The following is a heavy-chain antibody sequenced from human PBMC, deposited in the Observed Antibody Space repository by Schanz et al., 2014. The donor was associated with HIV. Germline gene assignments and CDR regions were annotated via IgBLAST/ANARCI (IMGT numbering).Heavy chain of an antibody. Sequence: QMQLVESGGGVVRPGRSLRLSCEASGFTFDNYGMHWVRQAPGKGLEWVAVISYDGRNKHFADSVKGRFTMSRDNSKNTLYLQMNSLGAEDTAVYYCAKVAIHSSGWLPFDYWGQGTLVTVSS. CDR3: AKVAIHSSGWLPFDY. J-gene: IGHJ4*02. D-gene: IGHD6-19*01. CDR1: GFTFDNYG. CDR2: ISYDGRNK. V-gene: IGHV3-30*18.